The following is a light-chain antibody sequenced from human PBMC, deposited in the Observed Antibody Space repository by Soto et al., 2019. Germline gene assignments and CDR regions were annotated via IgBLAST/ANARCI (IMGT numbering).Light chain of an antibody. CDR2: DAS. CDR1: QSISSY. Sequence: EIVLKQSPATLSLSPGERATLSCRASQSISSYLGWYQQKPGQAPRLLIYDASNRATGIPARFSGSGSGTDFPLTISSLEPEDVADCYCQQRSKWHTIGGGTKVEIK. J-gene: IGKJ4*01. V-gene: IGKV3-11*01. CDR3: QQRSKWHT.